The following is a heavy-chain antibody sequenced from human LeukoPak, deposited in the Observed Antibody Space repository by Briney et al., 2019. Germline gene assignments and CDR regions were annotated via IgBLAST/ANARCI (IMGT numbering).Heavy chain of an antibody. CDR2: ISYDGSNK. V-gene: IGHV3-30*18. D-gene: IGHD6-13*01. CDR3: AKDGSITAAGGFDP. J-gene: IGHJ5*02. CDR1: GFRFSSYG. Sequence: GGSLRLSCAASGFRFSSYGMHWVRQAPGKGLEWVAVISYDGSNKYYADSVKGRFTISRDKSKNTLDLQMNSLRAEDTAVYYCAKDGSITAAGGFDPWGQGTLVTVSS.